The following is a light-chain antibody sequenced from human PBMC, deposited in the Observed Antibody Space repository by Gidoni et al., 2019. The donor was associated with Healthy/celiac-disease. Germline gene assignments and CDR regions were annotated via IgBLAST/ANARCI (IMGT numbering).Light chain of an antibody. J-gene: IGKJ2*01. CDR2: DAS. CDR3: QQYDNLPPLYT. CDR1: PDTSNY. V-gene: IGKV1-33*01. Sequence: DIQMTQSPSSLSASVGDRVPSTCQASPDTSNYLNWYQQKPGKAPTLLIDDASNLETGVPSRFSGSGSGTDFTFTISSLQPEDIATYFCQQYDNLPPLYTFGQGTKLEIK.